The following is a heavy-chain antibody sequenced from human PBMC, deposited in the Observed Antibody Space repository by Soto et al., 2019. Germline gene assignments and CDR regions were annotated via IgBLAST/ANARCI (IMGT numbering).Heavy chain of an antibody. D-gene: IGHD1-26*01. CDR3: ATAIYSGSYYVDYYYYGMDV. J-gene: IGHJ6*02. CDR2: ISWNSGSI. Sequence: GGSLRLSCAASGFTFDDYAMHWVRQAPGKGLEWVSGISWNSGSIGYADSVKGRFTISRDNAKNSLYLQMNSLRAEDTALYYCATAIYSGSYYVDYYYYGMDVWGQGTTVTVSS. CDR1: GFTFDDYA. V-gene: IGHV3-9*01.